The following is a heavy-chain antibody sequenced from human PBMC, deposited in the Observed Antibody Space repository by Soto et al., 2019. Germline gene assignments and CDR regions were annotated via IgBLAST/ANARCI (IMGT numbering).Heavy chain of an antibody. J-gene: IGHJ4*02. D-gene: IGHD2-2*01. V-gene: IGHV3-23*01. CDR1: GFTFNSYA. Sequence: GGSLRLSCAASGFTFNSYAMTWVRQAPGKGLEWVSIISSSGDGTYYVDSVKGRFTISRDNSRNTLNLQMNSLRAEDTAVYYCAKDVVEMATIFDYWGQGTLVTVSS. CDR3: AKDVVEMATIFDY. CDR2: ISSSGDGT.